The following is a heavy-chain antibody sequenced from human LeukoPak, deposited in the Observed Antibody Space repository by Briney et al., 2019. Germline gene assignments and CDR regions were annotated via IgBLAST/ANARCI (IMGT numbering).Heavy chain of an antibody. Sequence: PGGSLRLSCAASGFTFSSYGMHWVRQAPGKGLEWVAVISYDGSNKYYADSVKGRFTISRDNSKNTLYLQMNSLRAEDTAVYYCARAGGYVSYFDYWGQGTLVTVSS. J-gene: IGHJ4*02. CDR3: ARAGGYVSYFDY. CDR1: GFTFSSYG. V-gene: IGHV3-30*03. CDR2: ISYDGSNK. D-gene: IGHD5-12*01.